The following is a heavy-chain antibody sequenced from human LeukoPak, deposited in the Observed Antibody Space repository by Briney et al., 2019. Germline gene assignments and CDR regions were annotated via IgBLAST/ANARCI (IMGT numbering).Heavy chain of an antibody. CDR3: ARDSGFTMARGAIDP. V-gene: IGHV3-7*01. D-gene: IGHD3-10*01. CDR2: IKEDGSKT. CDR1: GFIFNNYE. Sequence: GGSLRLSCAASGFIFNNYEMNWVRQAPGKGLEWVANIKEDGSKTFYVDSVKGRFTISRDNAKNSLYLQMNSLRAEDTAVYYCARDSGFTMARGAIDPWGQGTLVTVSS. J-gene: IGHJ5*02.